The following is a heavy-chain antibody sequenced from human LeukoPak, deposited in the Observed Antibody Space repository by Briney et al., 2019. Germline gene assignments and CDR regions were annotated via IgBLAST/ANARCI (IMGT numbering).Heavy chain of an antibody. CDR3: AKSSGSYYKAFDY. D-gene: IGHD3-10*01. Sequence: GSLRLSCAASGFTFSTYAMSWVRQAPGKGLEWVSAISGSGGSTYYADSVKGRFTISRDNSKNTLYLQMNSLRAEDTAVYYCAKSSGSYYKAFDYWGQGTLVTVSS. CDR2: ISGSGGST. J-gene: IGHJ4*02. V-gene: IGHV3-23*01. CDR1: GFTFSTYA.